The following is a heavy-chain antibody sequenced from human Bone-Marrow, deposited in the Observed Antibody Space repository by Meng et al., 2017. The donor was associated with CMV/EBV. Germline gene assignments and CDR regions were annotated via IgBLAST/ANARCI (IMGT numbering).Heavy chain of an antibody. CDR2: INPSGGST. V-gene: IGHV1-46*01. CDR3: ARDGVVPAACDT. J-gene: IGHJ3*02. Sequence: ASVKVSCKASGYTFTSYYMHWVRQAPGQGLEWMGIINPSGGSTSYAQKFQGRVTMTRDTSTTTVYMELSSLRSEDTAVYYCARDGVVPAACDTWGQGTMVTVSS. CDR1: GYTFTSYY. D-gene: IGHD2-2*01.